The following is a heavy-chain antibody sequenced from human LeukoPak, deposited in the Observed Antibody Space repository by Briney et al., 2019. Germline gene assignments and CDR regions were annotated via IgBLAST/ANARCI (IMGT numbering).Heavy chain of an antibody. CDR2: IIPILGIA. CDR3: ARGSGVLRFGELLRN. V-gene: IGHV1-69*02. CDR1: GGTFSSYT. Sequence: SVKVSCKASGGTFSSYTISWVRQAPGQGLEWMGRIIPILGIANYAQKFQGRVTITADKSTSTAYMELSSLRSEDTAVYYCARGSGVLRFGELLRNWGQGTLVTVSS. D-gene: IGHD3-10*01. J-gene: IGHJ4*02.